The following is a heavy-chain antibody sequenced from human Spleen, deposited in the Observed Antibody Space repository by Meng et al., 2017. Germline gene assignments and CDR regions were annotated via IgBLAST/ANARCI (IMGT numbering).Heavy chain of an antibody. Sequence: GESLKISCASSGFTFSIYSMNWVRQAPGKGLEWVSYISSSSSYIYYADSVKGRFTIFRDNAKNSLYLQMNSLRAEGTAVYYCARDGDSSGYYEDYWGQGTLVTVSS. CDR2: ISSSSSYI. D-gene: IGHD3-22*01. CDR3: ARDGDSSGYYEDY. J-gene: IGHJ4*02. V-gene: IGHV3-21*01. CDR1: GFTFSIYS.